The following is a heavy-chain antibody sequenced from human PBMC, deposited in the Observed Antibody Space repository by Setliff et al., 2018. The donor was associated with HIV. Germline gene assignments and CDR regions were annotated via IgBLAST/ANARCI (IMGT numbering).Heavy chain of an antibody. CDR3: TRAQIAAPRPFDY. D-gene: IGHD2-21*01. J-gene: IGHJ4*02. V-gene: IGHV4-34*01. Sequence: SETLSLTCAVYGGAFSGYYWTWIRQSPGRSLEWIGEVNHKGVANYSPSLMRRATISADTSKNQFSLRLSSVTAADTALYFCTRAQIAAPRPFDYWGQGTLVTVSS. CDR2: VNHKGVA. CDR1: GGAFSGYY.